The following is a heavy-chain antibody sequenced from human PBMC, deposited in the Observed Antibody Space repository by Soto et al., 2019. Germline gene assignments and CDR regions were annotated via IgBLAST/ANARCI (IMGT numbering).Heavy chain of an antibody. J-gene: IGHJ6*02. Sequence: QPGGSLRLSCAASGFTFSSYGMHWVRQAPGKGLEWVAVISYDGSNKYYADSVKGRFTISRDNSKNTLYLQMNSLRAEDTAVYYCAKLVGDFWSDPTLNTRYYYYGMDVWGQGTTVTVSS. CDR1: GFTFSSYG. D-gene: IGHD3-3*01. CDR2: ISYDGSNK. V-gene: IGHV3-30*18. CDR3: AKLVGDFWSDPTLNTRYYYYGMDV.